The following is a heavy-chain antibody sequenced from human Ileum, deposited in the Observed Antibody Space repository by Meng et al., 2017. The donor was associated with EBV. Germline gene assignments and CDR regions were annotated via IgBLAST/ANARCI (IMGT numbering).Heavy chain of an antibody. CDR2: ISESGGTT. V-gene: IGHV3-23*01. J-gene: IGHJ4*02. CDR3: AKAATIIRGDLDY. Sequence: LSASGGLLVSAGGSLSPACAPSRFPSTSHVISWALPAPGKELEWVSVISESGGTTHNADSVKGRFNISSDSSKNTVFLQMNSLRAEDTAVYYCAKAATIIRGDLDYWGQGTLVTVSS. D-gene: IGHD3-10*01. CDR1: RFPSTSHV.